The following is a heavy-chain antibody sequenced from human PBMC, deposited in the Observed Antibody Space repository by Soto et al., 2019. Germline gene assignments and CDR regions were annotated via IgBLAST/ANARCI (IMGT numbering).Heavy chain of an antibody. CDR3: AKDRRAGGNSAFYFDF. CDR2: ISATGGGT. Sequence: GGSLRLSCAASGFKFSSYAMSWVRQAPGKGLEWVSLISATGGGTYYADSVKGRFTISRDNSDNTLYLQVHSLRAEDTAVYYCAKDRRAGGNSAFYFDFWGQGAQGTVSS. D-gene: IGHD3-16*01. CDR1: GFKFSSYA. J-gene: IGHJ5*01. V-gene: IGHV3-23*01.